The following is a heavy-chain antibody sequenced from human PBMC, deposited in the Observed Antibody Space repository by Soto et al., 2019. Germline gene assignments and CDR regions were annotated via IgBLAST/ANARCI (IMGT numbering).Heavy chain of an antibody. CDR3: TRGREWELLLSHY. Sequence: GGSLRLSCTTSGFTFGDYAMSWFRQAPGKGLEWEGFIRSKAYGETTEYAASVKGRFTFSRDDSKNIAYLQMNSLKIEDTAVYYCTRGREWELLLSHYWGQGALVTVSS. J-gene: IGHJ4*02. D-gene: IGHD1-26*01. V-gene: IGHV3-49*03. CDR2: IRSKAYGETT. CDR1: GFTFGDYA.